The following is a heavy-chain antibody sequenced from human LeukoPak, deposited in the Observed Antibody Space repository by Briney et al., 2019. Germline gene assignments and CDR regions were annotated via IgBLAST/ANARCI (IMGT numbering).Heavy chain of an antibody. CDR3: ARVFYYGSGSRDDAFDI. Sequence: ASVKVSCKASGGTFSSYAISWVRQAPGQGLEWMGGIIPIFGTANYAQKFQGRVTITADESTSTAYMELSSLRSEDTAVYYCARVFYYGSGSRDDAFDIWGQGTMVTVSS. D-gene: IGHD3-10*01. V-gene: IGHV1-69*13. CDR2: IIPIFGTA. CDR1: GGTFSSYA. J-gene: IGHJ3*02.